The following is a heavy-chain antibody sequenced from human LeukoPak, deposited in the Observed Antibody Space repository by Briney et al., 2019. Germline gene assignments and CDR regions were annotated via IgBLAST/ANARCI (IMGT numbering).Heavy chain of an antibody. V-gene: IGHV3-33*01. Sequence: GRSLRLSCAASGFTFSDYGMHWVRQAPGKGLEWVAIIWYDGSNDYYADSVKGRFTISRDNSKNTLYLQMNSLRAEDTAVYYCARDPYDADIDSGYRPFDYWGRGTLVTVSS. J-gene: IGHJ4*02. CDR2: IWYDGSND. CDR1: GFTFSDYG. CDR3: ARDPYDADIDSGYRPFDY. D-gene: IGHD5-12*01.